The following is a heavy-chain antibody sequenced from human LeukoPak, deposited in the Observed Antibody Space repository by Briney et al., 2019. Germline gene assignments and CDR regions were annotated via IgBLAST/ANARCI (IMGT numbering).Heavy chain of an antibody. D-gene: IGHD4-17*01. CDR2: IDSGATNT. J-gene: IGHJ6*02. Sequence: GSLRLSCAVSGFTFSNYDMNWVRPAPGKGLEWVSAIDSGATNTYYADSVKGRFTISRDNSKNTLYLQMNSLRAEDTAVYYCAKAPSDYGDYYLLGFGMDVWGQGTTVTVSS. CDR1: GFTFSNYD. CDR3: AKAPSDYGDYYLLGFGMDV. V-gene: IGHV3-23*05.